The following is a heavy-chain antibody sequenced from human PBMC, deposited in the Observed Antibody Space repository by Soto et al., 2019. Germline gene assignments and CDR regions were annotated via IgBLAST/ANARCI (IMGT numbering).Heavy chain of an antibody. J-gene: IGHJ4*02. D-gene: IGHD1-1*01. CDR1: GYTFTSYG. V-gene: IGHV1-18*01. CDR3: ARGRYGDY. Sequence: QVHLVQSGAEVKKPGASVKVSCKASGYTFTSYGITWVRQAPGQGLEWMGWISAINGNTDYAQKLQGRVIVTRDTSTSISYMELRSLISDDTAVYYGARGRYGDYWGQGALVTVSS. CDR2: ISAINGNT.